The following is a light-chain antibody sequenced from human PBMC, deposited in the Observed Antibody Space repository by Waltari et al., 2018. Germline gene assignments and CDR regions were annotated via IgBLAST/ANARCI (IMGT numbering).Light chain of an antibody. CDR1: TSNIGSTN. CDR3: EAWDDTLNGPV. CDR2: HND. Sequence: QSVLTQPPSASGTPGQRVTMSCSGRTSNIGSTNVNWYHQLPGTAPKPPMYHNDQRPSGVPDRFSGSKSATSASLAISGLQSEDEADYFCEAWDDTLNGPVFGGGTKLTVL. V-gene: IGLV1-44*01. J-gene: IGLJ3*02.